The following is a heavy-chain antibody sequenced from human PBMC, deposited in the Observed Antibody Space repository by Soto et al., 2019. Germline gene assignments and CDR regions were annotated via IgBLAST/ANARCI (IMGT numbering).Heavy chain of an antibody. J-gene: IGHJ4*02. Sequence: SETLSLTCTVSGGSFSGYFWTWIRQPPGKGLEWLAEINHSGITNYNPSVESRVSMSVDTSKNQFSLRLYSVTAADTAVYYCVRGPYNYNSRYFDYWGQGTQVTVSS. V-gene: IGHV4-34*01. CDR2: INHSGIT. CDR1: GGSFSGYF. CDR3: VRGPYNYNSRYFDY. D-gene: IGHD1-1*01.